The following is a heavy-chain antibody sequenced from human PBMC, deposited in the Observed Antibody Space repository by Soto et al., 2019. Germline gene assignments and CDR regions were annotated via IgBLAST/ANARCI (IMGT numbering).Heavy chain of an antibody. CDR1: GGSISGYY. J-gene: IGHJ3*02. V-gene: IGHV4-59*13. D-gene: IGHD3-9*01. Sequence: QVQLQESGPGLVKPSETLSLTCTVSGGSISGYYWSWIRQPPGKRLEWIGYIDYYGSTNYNPALKGRVTISFDTSKKQFSLNLGSVTAADTAIYYCARYVDWPSGFDIWGQGTMVTVSS. CDR2: IDYYGST. CDR3: ARYVDWPSGFDI.